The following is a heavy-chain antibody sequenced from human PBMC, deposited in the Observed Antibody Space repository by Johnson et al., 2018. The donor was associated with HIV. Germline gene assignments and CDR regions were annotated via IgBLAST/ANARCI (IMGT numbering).Heavy chain of an antibody. D-gene: IGHD6-13*01. CDR2: ISGSGGST. CDR3: ARDGKYSSIGPDAFDV. V-gene: IGHV3-23*04. Sequence: EVQLVESGGGLVQPGGSLRLSCAASGFAFSSYAMTWVRQAPGKGLEWVSAISGSGGSTYYADSVKGRFTISRDNSKNTLYLQMNSLRPEDTAVYFCARDGKYSSIGPDAFDVWGQGTMVAVSS. J-gene: IGHJ3*01. CDR1: GFAFSSYA.